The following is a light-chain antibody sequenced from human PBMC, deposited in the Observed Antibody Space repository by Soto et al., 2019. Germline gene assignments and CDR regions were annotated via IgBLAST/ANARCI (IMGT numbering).Light chain of an antibody. Sequence: QSGLTQHASGSGSPGKSITISWTGTSSNVGSYKLVSWYQQHPGKAPKLMIFEVNKRPSGVSNRFSGSKSGNTASLTISGLKVEDEAYYYCCSSGGSPPSGLGSGTKV. V-gene: IGLV2-23*02. CDR1: SSNVGSYKL. J-gene: IGLJ6*01. CDR2: EVN. CDR3: CSSGGSPPSG.